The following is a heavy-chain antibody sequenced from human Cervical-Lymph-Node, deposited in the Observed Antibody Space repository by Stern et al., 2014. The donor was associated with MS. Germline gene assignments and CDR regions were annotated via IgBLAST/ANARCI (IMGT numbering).Heavy chain of an antibody. Sequence: VQLVQSGAEMKKPGESLKISCKGSGYSFSSYWIGWVRQMPGKGLEWVGIIYPGDSDTRYSPSFQGQVTISADKSIRTAYLQWSSLKASDTAMYYCARFTTGSYYYFDLWGRGTLVTVSS. CDR2: IYPGDSDT. D-gene: IGHD3-22*01. CDR1: GYSFSSYW. J-gene: IGHJ2*01. V-gene: IGHV5-51*01. CDR3: ARFTTGSYYYFDL.